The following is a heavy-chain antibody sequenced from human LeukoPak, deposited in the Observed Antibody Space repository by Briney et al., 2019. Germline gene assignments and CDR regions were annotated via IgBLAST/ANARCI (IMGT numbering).Heavy chain of an antibody. V-gene: IGHV3-30*02. J-gene: IGHJ4*02. CDR1: GFTFSSYG. CDR2: IRYDGSNK. D-gene: IGHD2-15*01. CDR3: ANSVFCGGSCPRYRDY. Sequence: PGGSLRLSCAASGFTFSSYGMHWVRQAPGKGLEWVAFIRYDGSNKYYADSVKGRFTISRDNSKNTLYLQMNSLRAEDTAVYYCANSVFCGGSCPRYRDYWGQGTLVTVSS.